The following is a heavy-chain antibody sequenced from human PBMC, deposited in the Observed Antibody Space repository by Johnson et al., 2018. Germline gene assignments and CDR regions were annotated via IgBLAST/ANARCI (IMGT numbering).Heavy chain of an antibody. CDR2: IRSKANRYAT. Sequence: VRLVQSGGGVVQPGRSLRLSCAASRFTFSGSAMHWVRQASGKGLEWIGRIRSKANRYATAYAASVKGRVTISRDDSKNTAYLQMNSLKTEDTAVYYCTSEGHWGQGTLVTVSS. CDR1: RFTFSGSA. V-gene: IGHV3-73*01. J-gene: IGHJ1*01. CDR3: TSEGH.